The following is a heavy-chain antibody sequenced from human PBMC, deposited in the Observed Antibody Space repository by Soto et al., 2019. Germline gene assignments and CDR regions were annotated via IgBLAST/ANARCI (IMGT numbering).Heavy chain of an antibody. Sequence: PGGSLRLSCSASLLTFTRYSIPSVGQAPGKGLEWVSSISSTTNYICYGDSMKGRFTISRDNAKNSLYLEMNSLRAEDTAVYYCARESEDLPSNFDYWGQGTMVTVSS. CDR2: ISSTTNYI. V-gene: IGHV3-21*06. CDR1: LLTFTRYS. CDR3: ARESEDLPSNFDY. J-gene: IGHJ4*02.